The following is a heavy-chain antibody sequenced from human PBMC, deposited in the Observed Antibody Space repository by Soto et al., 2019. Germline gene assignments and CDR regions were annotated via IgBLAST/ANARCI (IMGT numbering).Heavy chain of an antibody. CDR2: ISYSATT. D-gene: IGHD3-9*01. V-gene: IGHV4-30-4*02. CDR1: GGSISSGDYY. J-gene: IGHJ4*02. Sequence: SETLSLTCSVSGGSISSGDYYWNWIRQPPGRGLEWIGYISYSATTSYNSSLKNRVTISVDASKNQFSLKLSSVTAADTAVYYCARGMAEEQIFYYFDYWGQGALVTVSS. CDR3: ARGMAEEQIFYYFDY.